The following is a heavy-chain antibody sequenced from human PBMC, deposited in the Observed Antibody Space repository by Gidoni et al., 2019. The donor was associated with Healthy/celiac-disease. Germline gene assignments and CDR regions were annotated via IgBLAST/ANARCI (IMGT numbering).Heavy chain of an antibody. J-gene: IGHJ6*02. CDR1: GFPFSRSG. V-gene: IGHV3-30*18. Sequence: QVQLVESGGGVVQPGRSLRLSFSASGFPFSRSGMHWVRQAPGKGLEWVAVISYDGSNKYYADSVKGRFTISRDNSKNTLYLQMNSLRAEDTAVYYCAKDQGVAALPLHYYYGMDVWGQGTTVTVSS. CDR3: AKDQGVAALPLHYYYGMDV. CDR2: ISYDGSNK. D-gene: IGHD2-15*01.